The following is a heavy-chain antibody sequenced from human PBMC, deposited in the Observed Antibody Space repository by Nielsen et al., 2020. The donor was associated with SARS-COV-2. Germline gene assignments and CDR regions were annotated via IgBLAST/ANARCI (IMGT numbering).Heavy chain of an antibody. J-gene: IGHJ3*02. CDR1: GFTFSDST. V-gene: IGHV3-73*01. Sequence: GESLKISCAASGFTFSDSTMHWVRQASGKGLEWIGRIRSKANTYATAYAASVKGKFTISRDDSKNTAYLQMNSLKTEDTAVYYCTRVNAISSSWFDAFDIWGQGTMVTVSS. CDR3: TRVNAISSSWFDAFDI. CDR2: IRSKANTYAT. D-gene: IGHD6-13*01.